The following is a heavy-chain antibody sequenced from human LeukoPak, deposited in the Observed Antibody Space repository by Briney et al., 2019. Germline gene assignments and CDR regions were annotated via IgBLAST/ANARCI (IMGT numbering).Heavy chain of an antibody. CDR2: ISYDGSNK. J-gene: IGHJ6*03. Sequence: GGSLRLSCAASGFTFSSYGMHWVRQAPGKGLEWVAVISYDGSNKYYADSVKGRFTISRDNSKNTLYLQMNSLRAEDTAVYYCAKDSTAMARYYYYYYMDVWGKGTTVTVSS. V-gene: IGHV3-30*18. D-gene: IGHD5-18*01. CDR3: AKDSTAMARYYYYYYMDV. CDR1: GFTFSSYG.